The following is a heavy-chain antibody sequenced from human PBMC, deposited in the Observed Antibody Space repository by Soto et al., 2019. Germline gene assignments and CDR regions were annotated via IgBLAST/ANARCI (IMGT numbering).Heavy chain of an antibody. J-gene: IGHJ5*02. CDR2: IYNDGGT. CDR1: GFTVSGKY. Sequence: PGGSLRLSCAAPGFTVSGKYMSWVRQAPGKGLEWVSIIYNDGGTSYSTSLKSRLTISKDTSKSQVVLTMTNMDPVDTATYYCASTYTTSWYWFDPWGQGTLVTVSS. CDR3: ASTYTTSWYWFDP. V-gene: IGHV3-53*05. D-gene: IGHD6-13*01.